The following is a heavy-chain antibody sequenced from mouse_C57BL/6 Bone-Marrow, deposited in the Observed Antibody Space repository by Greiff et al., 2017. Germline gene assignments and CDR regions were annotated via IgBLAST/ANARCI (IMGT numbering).Heavy chain of an antibody. Sequence: QVQLQQPGAELVRPGSSVKLSCKASGYTFTGYWMHWVKQRPIQGLEWIGNIDPSDSETRYNQKFKDKATLTVDQSSSTAYMQLSSLTSEDSSVYYCARSRRPWSFAYWGQGTPVTVSA. CDR1: GYTFTGYW. CDR3: ARSRRPWSFAY. V-gene: IGHV1-52*01. CDR2: IDPSDSET. J-gene: IGHJ3*01.